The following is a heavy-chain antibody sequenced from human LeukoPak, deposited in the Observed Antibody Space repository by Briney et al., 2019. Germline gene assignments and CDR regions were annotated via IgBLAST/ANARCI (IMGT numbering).Heavy chain of an antibody. CDR2: SRNKANSYTT. V-gene: IGHV3-72*01. Sequence: PGGSLRLSCAASGFTFSDQYMDWVRQAPGKGLEWVGRSRNKANSYTTEYAASVKGRFTISRDESKNSLYLQMNSLKTEDTAVYYCTRGYYFDYWAREPWSPSPQ. CDR3: TRGYYFDY. J-gene: IGHJ4*02. CDR1: GFTFSDQY.